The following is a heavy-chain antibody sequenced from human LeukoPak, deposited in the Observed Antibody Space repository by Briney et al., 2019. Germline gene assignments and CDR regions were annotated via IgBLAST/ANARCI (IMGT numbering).Heavy chain of an antibody. CDR2: ISGSGGRT. CDR1: GFTFSSYG. Sequence: QTGGSLRLSCAASGFTFSSYGMSWVRQAPGKGLEWVSVISGSGGRTYYADSVKGRFTISRDNSKNTLYLQMNSLRAEDTAVYYCAKDSPGTLGAPVDYWGQGTLVTVSS. V-gene: IGHV3-23*01. CDR3: AKDSPGTLGAPVDY. J-gene: IGHJ4*02. D-gene: IGHD1-1*01.